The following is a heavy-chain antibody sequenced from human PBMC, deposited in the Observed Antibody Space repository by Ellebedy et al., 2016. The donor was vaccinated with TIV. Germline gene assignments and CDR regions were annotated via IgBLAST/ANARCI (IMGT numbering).Heavy chain of an antibody. CDR3: ARPLAAAGITQDYFYGMDV. CDR2: IKQDGSEK. V-gene: IGHV3-7*03. J-gene: IGHJ6*02. D-gene: IGHD6-13*01. CDR1: GFTFSSYW. Sequence: GGSLRLXXAASGFTFSSYWMSWVRQAPGKGLEWVANIKQDGSEKYYVDSVKGRLSISRDNAKNSLYLQMNSLRAEDTAVYYCARPLAAAGITQDYFYGMDVWGQGTTVTVSS.